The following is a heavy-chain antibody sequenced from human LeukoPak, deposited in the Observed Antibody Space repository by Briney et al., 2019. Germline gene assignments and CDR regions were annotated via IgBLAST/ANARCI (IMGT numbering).Heavy chain of an antibody. J-gene: IGHJ4*02. CDR1: GGSFSGYY. CDR2: INHSGST. D-gene: IGHD2-15*01. V-gene: IGHV4-34*01. CDR3: ARGGYSNWDYFDY. Sequence: SETLSLTCAVYGGSFSGYYWSWIRQPPGKGLEWIGEINHSGSTNYNPSLKSRVTISVDTSKNQFSLKLSSVTAADTAVYYCARGGYSNWDYFDYWGQGTLVTVSS.